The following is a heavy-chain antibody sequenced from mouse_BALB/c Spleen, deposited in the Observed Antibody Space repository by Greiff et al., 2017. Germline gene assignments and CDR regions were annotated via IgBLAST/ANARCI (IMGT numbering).Heavy chain of an antibody. CDR2: INPNNGGT. CDR1: GYTFTDYN. D-gene: IGHD1-1*01. CDR3: ARYSDYYGSRDYAMDY. V-gene: IGHV1-18*01. Sequence: VQLKESGPELVKPGASVKIPCKASGYTFTDYNMDWVKQSHGKSLEWIGDINPNNGGTIYNQKFKGKATLTVDKSSSTAYMELRSLTSEDTAVYYCARYSDYYGSRDYAMDYWGQGTSVTVSS. J-gene: IGHJ4*01.